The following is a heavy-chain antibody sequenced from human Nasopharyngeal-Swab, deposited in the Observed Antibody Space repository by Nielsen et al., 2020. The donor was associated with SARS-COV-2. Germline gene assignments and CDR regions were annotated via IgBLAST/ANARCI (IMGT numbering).Heavy chain of an antibody. CDR1: GFTFNNYA. CDR2: ISGSGGST. J-gene: IGHJ4*02. Sequence: GGSLRLSCEASGFTFNNYAMSWVRQAPGKGLEWVSAISGSGGSTYYADSVKGRFTISRDNSKNTLYLQMNSLRAEDTAVYYCAKDNGGNFGYWGQGTLVTVSS. D-gene: IGHD4-23*01. V-gene: IGHV3-23*01. CDR3: AKDNGGNFGY.